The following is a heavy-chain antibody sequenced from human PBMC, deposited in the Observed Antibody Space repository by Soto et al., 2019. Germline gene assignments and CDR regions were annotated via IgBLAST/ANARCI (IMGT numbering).Heavy chain of an antibody. D-gene: IGHD6-13*01. CDR1: GGTFSSYT. CDR3: ARESGYSSSCPDY. J-gene: IGHJ4*02. CDR2: IIPILGIA. Sequence: ASVKVSCKASGGTFSSYTISWVRQAPGQGLEWMGRIIPILGIANYAQKFQGRVTITADKSTSTAYMELSSLRSEDTAVYYCARESGYSSSCPDYWGQGTLVTVSS. V-gene: IGHV1-69*04.